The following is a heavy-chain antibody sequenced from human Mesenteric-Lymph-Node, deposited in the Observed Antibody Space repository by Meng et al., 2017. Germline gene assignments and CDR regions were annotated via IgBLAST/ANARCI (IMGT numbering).Heavy chain of an antibody. J-gene: IGHJ4*02. CDR1: GYTCTDYY. Sequence: QVQLVQSGAEVKKPGASVKVSCKAAGYTCTDYYMQWVRQAPGQGLEWMGRLNPNSGGTNYAQKFQGRVTMTRDTSISTAYMELSRLRSDDTAVYYCAREEGPSSSWYVDYWGQGTLVTVSS. D-gene: IGHD6-13*01. V-gene: IGHV1-2*06. CDR2: LNPNSGGT. CDR3: AREEGPSSSWYVDY.